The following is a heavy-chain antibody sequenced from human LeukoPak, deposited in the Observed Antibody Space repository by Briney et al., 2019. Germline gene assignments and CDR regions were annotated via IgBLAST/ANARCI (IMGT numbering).Heavy chain of an antibody. CDR1: GFTFSSYA. CDR2: ISGSGGST. Sequence: GGSLRLSCAASGFTFSSYAMSWVRQAPGKGLEWVSAISGSGGSTYYADSVKGRFTISRDNSKNTLYLQMNSLRAEDTAVYYCWKGIMFRGVTRRYYYYYRAVWGKGTRSPSP. D-gene: IGHD3-10*01. CDR3: WKGIMFRGVTRRYYYYYRAV. V-gene: IGHV3-23*01. J-gene: IGHJ6*03.